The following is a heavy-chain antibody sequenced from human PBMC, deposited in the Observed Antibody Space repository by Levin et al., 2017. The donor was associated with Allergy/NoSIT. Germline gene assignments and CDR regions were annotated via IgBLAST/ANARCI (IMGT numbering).Heavy chain of an antibody. CDR2: IYYRGTT. CDR3: ARKVGGYDPKNWFDP. J-gene: IGHJ5*02. Sequence: SETLSFTCTVSSGSISSSSHYWGWIRQSPGKGMEWIGTIYYRGTTYYNPSLKSRVTISVDTSKNQFSLKLSSVTAADTAVYYCARKVGGYDPKNWFDPWGQGALVTVSS. D-gene: IGHD5-12*01. V-gene: IGHV4-39*01. CDR1: SGSISSSSHY.